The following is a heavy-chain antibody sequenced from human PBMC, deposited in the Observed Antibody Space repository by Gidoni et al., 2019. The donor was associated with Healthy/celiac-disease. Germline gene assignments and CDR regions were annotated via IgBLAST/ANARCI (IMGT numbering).Heavy chain of an antibody. V-gene: IGHV3-30*18. CDR2: ISYDGSNT. CDR3: AKDVAVAGTGDY. J-gene: IGHJ4*02. Sequence: QVQLVESGGGVVQPGRSLRLSCAASGFTVSSYGMHWVRQAPGKGLEWVAVISYDGSNTYYADSVKGRFTISRDNSKNTLYLQMNSLRAEDTAVYYCAKDVAVAGTGDYWGQGTLVTVSS. D-gene: IGHD6-19*01. CDR1: GFTVSSYG.